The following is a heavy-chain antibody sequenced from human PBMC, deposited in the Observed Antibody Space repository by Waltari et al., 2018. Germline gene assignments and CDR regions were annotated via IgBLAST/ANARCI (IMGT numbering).Heavy chain of an antibody. J-gene: IGHJ6*02. Sequence: QVQLVQSGAEVKKPGASVKVSCKASGYTFTSYGISWVRQAPGQGLEWMGWISAYNGNTKDAQKLQGRVTMTTDTSTSTAYMELRSLRSDDTAVYYCARAPDYDFWSGYAYYYYYYGMDVWGQGTTVTVSS. CDR3: ARAPDYDFWSGYAYYYYYYGMDV. CDR2: ISAYNGNT. V-gene: IGHV1-18*01. D-gene: IGHD3-3*01. CDR1: GYTFTSYG.